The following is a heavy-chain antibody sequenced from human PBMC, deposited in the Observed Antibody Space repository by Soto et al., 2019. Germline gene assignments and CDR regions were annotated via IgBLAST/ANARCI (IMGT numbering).Heavy chain of an antibody. Sequence: EVQLLESGGGLVQPGGSLRLSCAASGFTLSSYAMSWVRQAPGKGLEWVSSISGSAGSTYYADSVKGRFTISRDNSKNTLYVQMNSLRAEDTAVYYWAKGHGDYVWHYFDYWGQGTLVTVSS. CDR3: AKGHGDYVWHYFDY. J-gene: IGHJ4*02. CDR1: GFTLSSYA. D-gene: IGHD4-17*01. CDR2: ISGSAGST. V-gene: IGHV3-23*01.